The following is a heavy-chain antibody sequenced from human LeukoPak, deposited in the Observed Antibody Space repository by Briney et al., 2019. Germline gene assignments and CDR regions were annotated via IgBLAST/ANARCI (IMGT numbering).Heavy chain of an antibody. CDR1: GYTFTGYY. D-gene: IGHD1-26*01. CDR2: INPNSGGT. CDR3: ARNSGSYYDRDFDY. V-gene: IGHV1-2*02. J-gene: IGHJ4*02. Sequence: ASVKVSCKASGYTFTGYYMHWVRQAPGQGLEWMGWINPNSGGTNYAQKFQGRVTMTRDTSISTAYMELSRLRSDDTAVYYCARNSGSYYDRDFDYWGQGTLVTVSS.